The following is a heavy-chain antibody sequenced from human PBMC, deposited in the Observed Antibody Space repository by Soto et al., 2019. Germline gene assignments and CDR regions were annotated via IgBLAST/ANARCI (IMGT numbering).Heavy chain of an antibody. D-gene: IGHD4-4*01. V-gene: IGHV1-18*01. CDR3: ARAGRLHPSIPVLNDY. CDR1: GYTFTSYG. Sequence: ASVKVSCKASGYTFTSYGISWVRQAPGEGLEWMGWISAYNGNTNYAQKLQGRVTMTTDTSTSTAYMELRSLRSDDTAVYYCARAGRLHPSIPVLNDYWGQGTLVTVSS. J-gene: IGHJ4*02. CDR2: ISAYNGNT.